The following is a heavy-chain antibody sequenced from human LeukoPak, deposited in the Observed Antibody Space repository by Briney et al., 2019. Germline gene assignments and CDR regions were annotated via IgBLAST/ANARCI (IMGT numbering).Heavy chain of an antibody. CDR1: GFTFSSYA. J-gene: IGHJ6*04. CDR2: ISGSGGST. Sequence: GGSLRLSCAASGFTFSSYAMSWVRQAPGKGLEWVSAISGSGGSTYYADSMKGRFTISRDNSKNTLYLQMNSLRAEDTAVYYCAKAEYYDFWSGYSGVWGKGTTVTVSS. CDR3: AKAEYYDFWSGYSGV. D-gene: IGHD3-3*01. V-gene: IGHV3-23*01.